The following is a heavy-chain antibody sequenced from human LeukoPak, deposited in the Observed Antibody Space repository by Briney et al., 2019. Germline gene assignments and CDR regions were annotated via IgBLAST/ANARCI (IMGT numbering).Heavy chain of an antibody. Sequence: GGSLRLSCAASGFTFSSYGMHWVRQAPGKGLEWVAFIRYDGSNKYYADSVKGRFTISRDNSKNTLYLQMNSLRAEDTAVYYCAKDLGKYQLFRKNWFDPWGQGTLVTVSS. CDR1: GFTFSSYG. J-gene: IGHJ5*02. CDR3: AKDLGKYQLFRKNWFDP. V-gene: IGHV3-30*02. D-gene: IGHD2-2*01. CDR2: IRYDGSNK.